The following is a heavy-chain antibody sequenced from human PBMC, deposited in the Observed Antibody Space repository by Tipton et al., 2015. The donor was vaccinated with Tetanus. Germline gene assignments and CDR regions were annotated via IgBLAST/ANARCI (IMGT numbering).Heavy chain of an antibody. CDR2: IYPGDSDT. Sequence: QLVQFGAEVKEPGESLKISCKGSGYSFTSYWIGWVRQMPGKGLEWMGAIYPGDSDTRYSPSFQGQVTISADKSISTAYLQWSSLKASDTAMYYCATSELVTRGGFRAFDIWGQGTMVTVSS. CDR1: GYSFTSYW. CDR3: ATSELVTRGGFRAFDI. J-gene: IGHJ3*02. V-gene: IGHV5-51*01. D-gene: IGHD2-21*02.